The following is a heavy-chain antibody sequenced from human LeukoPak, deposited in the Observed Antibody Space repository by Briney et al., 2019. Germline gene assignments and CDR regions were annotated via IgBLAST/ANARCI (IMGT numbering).Heavy chain of an antibody. CDR1: GFTFSSYE. V-gene: IGHV3-48*03. Sequence: GGSLRLSCAASGFTFSSYEMNWVRQAPGKGLEWVSYISSSGSTIYYADSVKGRFTISRGNAKNSLYLQMNSLRAEDTAVYYCASPRAADDYWGQGTLVTVSS. CDR2: ISSSGSTI. CDR3: ASPRAADDY. J-gene: IGHJ4*02. D-gene: IGHD3-10*01.